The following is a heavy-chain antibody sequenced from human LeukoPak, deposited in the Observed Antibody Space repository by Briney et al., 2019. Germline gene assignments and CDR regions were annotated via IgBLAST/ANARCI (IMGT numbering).Heavy chain of an antibody. Sequence: GASVKVSCKASGYSFASYGIIWMRQAPGHGLEWMGWIKTYNGNTNYAQKFQGRVTLTTDTSTRTAYMELRSLTSDDTAVCYCAREGNTWLDPWGQGALVTVSS. J-gene: IGHJ5*02. V-gene: IGHV1-18*01. CDR1: GYSFASYG. CDR3: AREGNTWLDP. CDR2: IKTYNGNT.